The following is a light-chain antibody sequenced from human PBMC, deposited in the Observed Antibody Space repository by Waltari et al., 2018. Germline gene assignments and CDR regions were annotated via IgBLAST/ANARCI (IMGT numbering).Light chain of an antibody. Sequence: SSELTQDPAVSVALGQTIRFTCQGDSLRTSYASWYQVKSGQAPILVIYGKDKRPSGIPDRISGCSSGTTSSLTITGAQAEDEADYYCSSRNGRANEVVFAGGTKVTVL. J-gene: IGLJ3*02. CDR1: SLRTSY. V-gene: IGLV3-19*01. CDR3: SSRNGRANEVV. CDR2: GKD.